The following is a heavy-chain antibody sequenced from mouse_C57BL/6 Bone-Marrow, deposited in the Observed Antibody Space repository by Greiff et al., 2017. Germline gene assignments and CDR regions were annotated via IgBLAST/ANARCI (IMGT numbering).Heavy chain of an antibody. Sequence: EVKLVESGGGLVQPGGSLKLSCAASGFTFSDYYMYWVRQTPEKRLEWVAYISNGGGSTYYPDTVKGRFTISRDNAKNTLYLQMSRLKSEDTAMYYCARPQLGPFAYWGQGTLVTVSA. D-gene: IGHD4-1*02. J-gene: IGHJ3*01. CDR2: ISNGGGST. CDR1: GFTFSDYY. CDR3: ARPQLGPFAY. V-gene: IGHV5-12*01.